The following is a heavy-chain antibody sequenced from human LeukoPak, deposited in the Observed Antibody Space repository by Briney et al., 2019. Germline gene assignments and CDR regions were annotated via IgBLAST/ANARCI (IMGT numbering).Heavy chain of an antibody. CDR2: IYYSGST. CDR3: ARAPYGSGFDY. J-gene: IGHJ4*02. D-gene: IGHD3-10*01. CDR1: DDSITMYY. V-gene: IGHV4-59*01. Sequence: SETLSLTCSVSDDSITMYYWTWIRQPPGKRLEWIGYIYYSGSTNYNPSLKSRVTISVDTSKNQFSLNLSSVTAADTAVYYCARAPYGSGFDYWGQGTLVTVSS.